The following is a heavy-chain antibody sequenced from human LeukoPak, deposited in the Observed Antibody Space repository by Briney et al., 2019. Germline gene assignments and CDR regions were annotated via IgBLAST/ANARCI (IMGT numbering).Heavy chain of an antibody. CDR3: ARWGGNHLSDLDY. CDR2: ISYSGNT. J-gene: IGHJ4*02. D-gene: IGHD1-14*01. V-gene: IGHV4-39*07. Sequence: SETLSLTCTVSGDSISSSPYYWGWIRQPPGKGLEWIGTISYSGNTYYNSSLKSRVTISVDTSKNQFSLKLSSVTAADTAVYYCARWGGNHLSDLDYWGQGTLVTVSS. CDR1: GDSISSSPYY.